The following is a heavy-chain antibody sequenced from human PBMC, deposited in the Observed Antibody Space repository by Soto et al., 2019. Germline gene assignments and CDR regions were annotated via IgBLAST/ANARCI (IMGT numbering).Heavy chain of an antibody. CDR2: VYYRGRS. D-gene: IGHD4-17*01. V-gene: IGHV4-39*01. Sequence: PSETLSLTCTVSGGSVTNSSYYWGWIRQSPGKGLEWIGSVYYRGRSYSKSSDKSRVTISVDTSKNRFSLSLNSVTASDTAVYFCVSQRTTVPTQAYFDYWGPGALVTVSS. CDR3: VSQRTTVPTQAYFDY. J-gene: IGHJ4*02. CDR1: GGSVTNSSYY.